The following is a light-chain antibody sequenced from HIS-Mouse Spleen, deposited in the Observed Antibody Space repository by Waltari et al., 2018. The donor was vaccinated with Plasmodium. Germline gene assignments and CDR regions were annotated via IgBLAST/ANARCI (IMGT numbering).Light chain of an antibody. CDR1: QGISSA. J-gene: IGKJ5*01. V-gene: IGKV1D-13*01. Sequence: AIQLTQSPSSLSASVGDRVTITCRASQGISSALAWYQQKPGKAPKLLIYDASSLESGVPSRFSGSGSGTDFTLTISSLQPEDFATYYCQQFNNYPSITFSQGTRLEIK. CDR2: DAS. CDR3: QQFNNYPSIT.